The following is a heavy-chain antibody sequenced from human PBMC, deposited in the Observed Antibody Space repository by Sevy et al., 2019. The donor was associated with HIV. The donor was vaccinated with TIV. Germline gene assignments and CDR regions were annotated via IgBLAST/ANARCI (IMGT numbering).Heavy chain of an antibody. Sequence: SEALSLTCTVSGGSMSSYFWSWIRQPPGKGLEWIGYIYYTGTTNYNPSLKSRPTMSLDTSKNRFSLKLTAVTAADTAVYYCARDSVLSPRVFDSWGQGTLVTVSS. D-gene: IGHD3-10*01. CDR3: ARDSVLSPRVFDS. CDR2: IYYTGTT. V-gene: IGHV4-59*01. CDR1: GGSMSSYF. J-gene: IGHJ4*02.